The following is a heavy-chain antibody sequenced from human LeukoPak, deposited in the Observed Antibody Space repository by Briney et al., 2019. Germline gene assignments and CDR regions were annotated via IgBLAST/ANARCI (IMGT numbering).Heavy chain of an antibody. CDR3: ARDFTIFGVANPRAY. Sequence: SETLSLTCTVSGGSISSSSYYWGWIRQPPGKGLEWIGSIYYSGSTYYNPSLKSRVTISVDTSKNQFSLKLSSVTAADPAVYYCARDFTIFGVANPRAYWGQGTLVTVSS. CDR1: GGSISSSSYY. D-gene: IGHD3-3*01. J-gene: IGHJ4*02. V-gene: IGHV4-39*02. CDR2: IYYSGST.